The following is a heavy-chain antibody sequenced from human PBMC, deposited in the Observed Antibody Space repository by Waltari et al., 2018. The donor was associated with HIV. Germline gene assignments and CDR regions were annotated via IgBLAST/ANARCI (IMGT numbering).Heavy chain of an antibody. V-gene: IGHV4-39*01. CDR2: IYYSGST. CDR1: GGSISSSSYY. J-gene: IGHJ4*02. CDR3: ARHSLTYYYDSSGYSVAFDY. Sequence: QLQLQESGPGLVKPSETLSLTCTVSGGSISSSSYYWGWIRKPPGQGLEWIGSIYYSGSTYYNPSLKSRVTISVDTSKNQFSLKLSSVTAADTAVYYCARHSLTYYYDSSGYSVAFDYWGQGTLVTVSS. D-gene: IGHD3-22*01.